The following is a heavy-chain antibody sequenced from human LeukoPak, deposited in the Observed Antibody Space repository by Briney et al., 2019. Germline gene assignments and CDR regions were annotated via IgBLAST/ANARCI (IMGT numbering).Heavy chain of an antibody. CDR3: THIKKGDWGSSYYFDY. D-gene: IGHD7-27*01. J-gene: IGHJ4*02. Sequence: GASVKVSCKVSGYTLTELSMHWVRQAPGKGLEWMGGFDPEDGETIYAQKFQGRVTMTEDTSTDTAYMELSSLRSDDTAVYYCTHIKKGDWGSSYYFDYWGQGTLVTVSS. CDR1: GYTLTELS. V-gene: IGHV1-24*01. CDR2: FDPEDGET.